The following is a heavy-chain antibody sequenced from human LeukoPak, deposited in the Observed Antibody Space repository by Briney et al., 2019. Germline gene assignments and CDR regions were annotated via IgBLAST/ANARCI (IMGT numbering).Heavy chain of an antibody. V-gene: IGHV3-23*01. CDR1: EFHFSTHG. J-gene: IGHJ3*01. CDR2: ISPSGDIT. Sequence: GGSLRLSCAASEFHFSTHGMNWVRQAPGKGLEWVSGISPSGDITYYADSVMGRFTISRDNRKSTVSLQMNSLRAEDTALYYCVRDLDWGAFDVWGQGTMVTVSS. D-gene: IGHD3/OR15-3a*01. CDR3: VRDLDWGAFDV.